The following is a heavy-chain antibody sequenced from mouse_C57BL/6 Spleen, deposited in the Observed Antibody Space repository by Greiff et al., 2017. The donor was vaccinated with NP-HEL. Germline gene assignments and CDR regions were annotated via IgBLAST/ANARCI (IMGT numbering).Heavy chain of an antibody. CDR2: ISSGSSTI. Sequence: EVQRVESGGGLVKPGGSLKLSCAASGFTFSDYGMHWVRQAPEKGLEWVAYISSGSSTIYYADTLKGRYTISKDNAKNTLFLQMTSLRSEDTAMYYCAREYYSNSYYAMDYWGQGTSVTVSS. D-gene: IGHD2-5*01. J-gene: IGHJ4*01. CDR3: AREYYSNSYYAMDY. CDR1: GFTFSDYG. V-gene: IGHV5-17*01.